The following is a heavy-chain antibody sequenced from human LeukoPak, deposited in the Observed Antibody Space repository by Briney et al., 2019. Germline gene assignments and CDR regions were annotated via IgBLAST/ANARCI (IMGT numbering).Heavy chain of an antibody. Sequence: PSETLSLTCTVSGGSISSSSYYWGWIRQPPGKGLEWMGSIYHTGRTYYNPSLKSRVTISVDTSKNQFSLKLNYMTAPDTAVYYCARQWHSRSSADWFGPWGQGTLVAVSS. CDR1: GGSISSSSYY. CDR3: ARQWHSRSSADWFGP. CDR2: IYHTGRT. D-gene: IGHD6-6*01. J-gene: IGHJ5*02. V-gene: IGHV4-39*01.